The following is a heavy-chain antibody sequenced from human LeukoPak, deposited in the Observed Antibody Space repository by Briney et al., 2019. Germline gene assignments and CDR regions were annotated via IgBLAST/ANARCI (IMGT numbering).Heavy chain of an antibody. CDR3: ARGGPTVGTDY. J-gene: IGHJ4*02. CDR2: IKEDGSEK. D-gene: IGHD1-26*01. CDR1: GFTFRNYW. V-gene: IGHV3-7*01. Sequence: GGSLRLSCAGSGFTFRNYWMNWVCQAPGKGLEWVANIKEDGSEKYYVDSVKGRFTVSRDNAKNSLYLQINSLRADDTAVYYCARGGPTVGTDYWGQGTLVTVSS.